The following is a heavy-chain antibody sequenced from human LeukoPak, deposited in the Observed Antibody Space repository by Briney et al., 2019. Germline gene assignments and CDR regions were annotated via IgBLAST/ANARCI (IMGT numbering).Heavy chain of an antibody. CDR3: ARTLGNYGSGSYDALDI. CDR1: GGSIDSPNW. J-gene: IGHJ3*02. Sequence: SETLSLTCVVSGGSIDSPNWWSWVRQPPGKGLEWIGEIYHSESTNYKPSLQSRGTISVDKSKNQFSLRLNSVTAADTAVYYCARTLGNYGSGSYDALDIWGQGTMVTVSS. D-gene: IGHD3-10*01. CDR2: IYHSEST. V-gene: IGHV4-4*02.